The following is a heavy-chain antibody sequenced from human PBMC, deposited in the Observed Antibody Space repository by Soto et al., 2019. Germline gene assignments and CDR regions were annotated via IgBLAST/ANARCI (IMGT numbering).Heavy chain of an antibody. Sequence: DVQLVESGGGLVQPGWSLRLPCATSGFTFSSYAMNWVRQAPGKDLEWISSISTGSSHVYYADSVKGRFTISRDNAESSLFLQMNSLIAEDTAVYYSARDSRIVQTHAMGDVGFDPWGQGTLVTVSS. CDR3: ARDSRIVQTHAMGDVGFDP. J-gene: IGHJ5*02. V-gene: IGHV3-21*01. D-gene: IGHD2-2*01. CDR1: GFTFSSYA. CDR2: ISTGSSHV.